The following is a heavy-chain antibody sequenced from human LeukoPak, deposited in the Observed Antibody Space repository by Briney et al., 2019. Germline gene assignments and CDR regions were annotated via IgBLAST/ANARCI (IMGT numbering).Heavy chain of an antibody. CDR2: ISYDGSNK. Sequence: GRSLRLSCAASGFTFGSYGMHWVRQAPGKGLEWVAVISYDGSNKYYADSVKGRFTISRDNSKNTLYLQMNSLRAEDTAVYYCAKSLSVGDLYYYYGMDVWGKGTTVTISS. D-gene: IGHD3-16*01. CDR3: AKSLSVGDLYYYYGMDV. CDR1: GFTFGSYG. J-gene: IGHJ6*04. V-gene: IGHV3-30*18.